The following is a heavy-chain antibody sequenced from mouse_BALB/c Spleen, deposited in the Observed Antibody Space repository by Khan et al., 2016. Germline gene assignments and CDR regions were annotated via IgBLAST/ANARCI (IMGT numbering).Heavy chain of an antibody. J-gene: IGHJ4*01. CDR1: GYTFTNYG. V-gene: IGHV9-1*02. D-gene: IGHD1-1*01. Sequence: QIQLVQSGPELKKPGETVKISCKASGYTFTNYGMNWVNQPPGKGLKGMGWKKTYTGKPTYDDDFKGRFAFSLETCASTAYLQINNLNNENMAKNFCARRRDYLSAMDYWGQGTSVTVSS. CDR3: ARRRDYLSAMDY. CDR2: KKTYTGKP.